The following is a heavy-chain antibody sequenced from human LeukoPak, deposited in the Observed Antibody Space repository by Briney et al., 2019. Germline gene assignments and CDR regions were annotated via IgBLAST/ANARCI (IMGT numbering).Heavy chain of an antibody. CDR2: IYHSGNT. CDR1: GTSISGSDW. CDR3: ARGLGYGDYAFDI. V-gene: IGHV4-4*02. J-gene: IGHJ3*02. Sequence: PSETLSLTCVVSGTSISGSDWWSWVRQPPGKGLEWIGEIYHSGNTNYNPSLKSRVTISVDTSKNQFSLKLSSVTAADTAVYYCARGLGYGDYAFDIWGQGTMVTVSS. D-gene: IGHD4-17*01.